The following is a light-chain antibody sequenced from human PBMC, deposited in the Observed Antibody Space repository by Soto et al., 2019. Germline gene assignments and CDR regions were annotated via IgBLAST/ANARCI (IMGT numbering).Light chain of an antibody. V-gene: IGKV1-5*01. Sequence: DIQMTQSPSTLSAFVGDRVTITCRASQTFSGWLAWYQQNPGKAPKLLIYDGSSLESGVPSRFGGSGSGTEFTLTISSLQPDDFATYYCQQGVTFGPGTKVDLK. J-gene: IGKJ3*01. CDR2: DGS. CDR3: QQGVT. CDR1: QTFSGW.